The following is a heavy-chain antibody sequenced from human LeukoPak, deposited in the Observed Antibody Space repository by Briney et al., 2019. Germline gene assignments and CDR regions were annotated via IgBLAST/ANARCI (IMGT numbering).Heavy chain of an antibody. V-gene: IGHV4-4*07. J-gene: IGHJ4*02. D-gene: IGHD4-17*01. CDR1: NGSISIYY. Sequence: SETLSLTCTVSNGSISIYYWSWVRQPAGKGLXXIGRISASESTNYNPSLKSRVTMSVDTSKNQFSLKLSSVTAADTAVYYCAREITVTRPFDYWGQGTLVTVSS. CDR2: ISASEST. CDR3: AREITVTRPFDY.